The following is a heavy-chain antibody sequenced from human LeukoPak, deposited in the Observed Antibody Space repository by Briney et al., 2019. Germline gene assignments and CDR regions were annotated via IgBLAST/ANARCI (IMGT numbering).Heavy chain of an antibody. CDR1: GFTLSSYG. V-gene: IGHV3-30*03. D-gene: IGHD5-18*01. CDR3: ARDPGYSYGLDY. Sequence: PGGSLRLSCAASGFTLSSYGMHWVRQAPGKGLEWVAFISFDGSKKYYGDSVKGRFTISRDNSKNTLYLQMNSLGADDTAVYYCARDPGYSYGLDYWGQGTLVTVSS. J-gene: IGHJ4*02. CDR2: ISFDGSKK.